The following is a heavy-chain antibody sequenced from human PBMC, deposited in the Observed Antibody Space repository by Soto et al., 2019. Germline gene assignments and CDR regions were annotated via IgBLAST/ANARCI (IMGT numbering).Heavy chain of an antibody. CDR1: GGSISSYY. J-gene: IGHJ4*02. Sequence: QVQLQESGPGLVKPSETLSLTCTVSGGSISSYYWSWIRQPPGKGLEWIGYIYYSGSTNYNPSLKCRVTISVDTSKNQFSLKLSSVTAADTAVYYCARYEGPGDYFDYWGQGTLVTVSS. CDR3: ARYEGPGDYFDY. CDR2: IYYSGST. D-gene: IGHD3-16*01. V-gene: IGHV4-59*01.